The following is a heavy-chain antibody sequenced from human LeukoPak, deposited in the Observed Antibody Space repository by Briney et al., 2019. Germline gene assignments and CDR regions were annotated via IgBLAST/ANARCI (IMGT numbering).Heavy chain of an antibody. V-gene: IGHV4-39*07. CDR1: GGSISSSSYY. Sequence: KSSETLSLTCTVSGGSISSSSYYWGWIRQPPGKGLEWIGSIYYSGSTYYNPSLKSRVTISVDTSKNQFSLKLSSVTAADTAVYYCARETARQLGNNWFDPWGQGTLVTVSS. CDR3: ARETARQLGNNWFDP. J-gene: IGHJ5*02. CDR2: IYYSGST. D-gene: IGHD6-6*01.